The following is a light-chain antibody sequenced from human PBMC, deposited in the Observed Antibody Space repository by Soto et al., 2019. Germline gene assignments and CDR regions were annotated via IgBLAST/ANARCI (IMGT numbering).Light chain of an antibody. Sequence: EIVLTQSPATLSLSPGERATLSCRASQSVSSYLAWYQQKPGQAPRLLIYDASNRATGILARFSGSGSGTDFTLTISSLEPEDFAVYYCQQRTFGQGTKVDIK. CDR3: QQRT. J-gene: IGKJ1*01. CDR1: QSVSSY. CDR2: DAS. V-gene: IGKV3-11*01.